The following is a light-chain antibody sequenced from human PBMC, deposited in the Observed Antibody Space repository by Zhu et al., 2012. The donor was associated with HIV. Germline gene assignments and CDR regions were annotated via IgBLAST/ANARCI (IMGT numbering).Light chain of an antibody. CDR1: QTVGQY. V-gene: IGKV1-39*01. CDR2: GTS. J-gene: IGKJ2*01. Sequence: QTVGQYLHWYQQKSGKAPKLLIYGTSTLQSGVPSRFSGSGFGTDFTLTISSLQPEDFATYYCLQSYTTPYTFGQGTNLDIK. CDR3: LQSYTTPYT.